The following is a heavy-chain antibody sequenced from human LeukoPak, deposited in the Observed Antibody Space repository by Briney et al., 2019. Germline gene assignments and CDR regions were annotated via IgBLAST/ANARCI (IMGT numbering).Heavy chain of an antibody. Sequence: VAPVKVSCKASGYTFTSYGISWVRQAPGQGLEWMGRISAYNGNTNYAQKLQGRVTMTTDTSTSTAYMELRSLRSDDTAVYYCARDPDYYGSGAVDYWGQGTLVTVSS. J-gene: IGHJ4*02. V-gene: IGHV1-18*01. CDR1: GYTFTSYG. CDR2: ISAYNGNT. CDR3: ARDPDYYGSGAVDY. D-gene: IGHD3-10*01.